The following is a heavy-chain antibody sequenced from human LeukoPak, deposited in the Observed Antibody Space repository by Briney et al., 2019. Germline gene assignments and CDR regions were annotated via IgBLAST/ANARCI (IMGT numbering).Heavy chain of an antibody. V-gene: IGHV3-21*01. CDR1: GFTFSTYN. J-gene: IGHJ4*02. Sequence: GGSLILSCAASGFTFSTYNMNWVRQAPGKGPEWVSSISSGSSYIYYVDSVKGRFTISRDNAKNSLFLQLNSLRAEDTAVYYCARGKTVAGDFDNWGQGTLVTVSS. CDR2: ISSGSSYI. CDR3: ARGKTVAGDFDN. D-gene: IGHD6-19*01.